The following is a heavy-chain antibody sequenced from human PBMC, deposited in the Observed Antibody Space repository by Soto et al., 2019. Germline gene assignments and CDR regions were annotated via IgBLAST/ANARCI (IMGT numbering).Heavy chain of an antibody. CDR2: IIPIFGTA. D-gene: IGHD6-19*01. CDR3: ARDRSDSGWYGWFDP. V-gene: IGHV1-69*13. CDR1: GGTFSSYA. J-gene: IGHJ5*02. Sequence: SVKVSCKASGGTFSSYAISWVRQAPGQGLEWMGGIIPIFGTANYAQKFQGRVTITADESTSTAYMELSSLRSEDTAVYHCARDRSDSGWYGWFDPWGQGTLVTVSS.